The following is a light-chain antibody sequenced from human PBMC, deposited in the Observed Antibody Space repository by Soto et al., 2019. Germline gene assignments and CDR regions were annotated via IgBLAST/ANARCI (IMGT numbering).Light chain of an antibody. V-gene: IGKV3-20*01. CDR1: QSVSTNY. CDR3: QQYGSSPPT. J-gene: IGKJ1*01. CDR2: GAS. Sequence: EIVLTQSPGTLSLSPGERATLSCRASQSVSTNYLAWYQRKPGQAPRLLIYGASSRATDIPDRFSGSGSGTDFTLTITRLAPEDFAGYYCQQYGSSPPTFGQGTKVEL.